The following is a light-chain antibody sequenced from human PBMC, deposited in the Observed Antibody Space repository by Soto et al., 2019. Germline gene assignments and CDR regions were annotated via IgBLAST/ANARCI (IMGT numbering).Light chain of an antibody. CDR3: QQYDNLPYT. CDR1: QDIGHF. CDR2: GAS. Sequence: DLQMTQSPSSLSASVGDRVTITCQASQDIGHFLNWYQQKSGKAPRRLIYGASNLDTGVPSRFTGGVSGTDFLLTISRLQPEDVATYYCQQYDNLPYTFGQGTKLEIK. V-gene: IGKV1-33*01. J-gene: IGKJ2*01.